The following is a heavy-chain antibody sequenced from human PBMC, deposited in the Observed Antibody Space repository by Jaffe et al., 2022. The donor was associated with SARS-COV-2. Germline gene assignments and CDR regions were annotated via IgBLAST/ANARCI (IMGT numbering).Heavy chain of an antibody. V-gene: IGHV4-61*02. CDR1: GGSISSGSYY. CDR2: IYPSGST. J-gene: IGHJ3*02. CDR3: ARAYYYGSGSYYGAFDI. D-gene: IGHD3-10*01. Sequence: QVQLQESGPGLVKPSQTLSLTCTVSGGSISSGSYYWSWIRQPAGKGLEWIGRIYPSGSTNYNPSLKSRVTISIDTSKNQFSLRLSSVTAADTAVYYCARAYYYGSGSYYGAFDIWGQGTMVTVSS.